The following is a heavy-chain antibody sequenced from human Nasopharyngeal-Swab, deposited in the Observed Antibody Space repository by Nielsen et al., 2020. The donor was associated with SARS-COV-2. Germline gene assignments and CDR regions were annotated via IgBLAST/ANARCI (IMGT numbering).Heavy chain of an antibody. CDR3: AFTAK. Sequence: GESLKISCAASGFTFSSYGMHWVRQAPGKGLEWVAVISYDGSNKYYADSVKGRFTISRDNSKNTLYLQMNSLRAEDTAVYYCAFTAKWGQGTLVTVSS. D-gene: IGHD3-16*01. J-gene: IGHJ4*02. CDR1: GFTFSSYG. CDR2: ISYDGSNK. V-gene: IGHV3-33*05.